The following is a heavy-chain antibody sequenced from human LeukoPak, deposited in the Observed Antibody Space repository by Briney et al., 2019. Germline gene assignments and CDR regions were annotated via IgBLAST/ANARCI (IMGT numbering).Heavy chain of an antibody. CDR3: AREGRVVVAAKAWRYYFDY. J-gene: IGHJ4*02. V-gene: IGHV1-8*01. CDR2: MNPNTGNT. Sequence: GASVKVSRKASGYTFTSYDINWVRQATGQGLEWMGWMNPNTGNTGYAQNFQGRVTMTRNTSISTAYMELSSLRSEDTAVYFCAREGRVVVAAKAWRYYFDYWGQGTLVTVSS. CDR1: GYTFTSYD. D-gene: IGHD2-15*01.